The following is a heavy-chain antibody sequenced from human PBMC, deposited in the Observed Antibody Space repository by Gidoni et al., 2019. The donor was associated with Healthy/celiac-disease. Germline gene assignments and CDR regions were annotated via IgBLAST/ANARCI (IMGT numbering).Heavy chain of an antibody. Sequence: EVQLLESGGGLVQPGGSLRLSCAASGFTCSSYARSWVRQAPGKGLEWVSAIRGSGGRTYYADSVKGRFTSSRDNSKNTLYLQMNSLRAEDTAVYYCAKEDSSSWYMGDYYYGMDVWGQGTTVTVSS. V-gene: IGHV3-23*01. D-gene: IGHD6-13*01. J-gene: IGHJ6*02. CDR2: IRGSGGRT. CDR1: GFTCSSYA. CDR3: AKEDSSSWYMGDYYYGMDV.